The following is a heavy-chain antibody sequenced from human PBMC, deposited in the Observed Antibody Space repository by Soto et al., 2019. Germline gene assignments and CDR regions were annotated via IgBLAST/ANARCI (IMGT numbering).Heavy chain of an antibody. CDR1: GVTFSSFT. V-gene: IGHV1-69*01. D-gene: IGHD3-22*01. J-gene: IGHJ6*02. CDR2: IIPVFGTT. Sequence: QVQVVQSGAEVKKPGSSVKVSCTASGVTFSSFTISWLRPAPGQGLEWMGGIIPVFGTTDYDLRFQGRVTITAEGGTSTACMELSSVRSADTAEYYCATSSRYRLLRWYMYYCGMDVWDQGTTVIVSS. CDR3: ATSSRYRLLRWYMYYCGMDV.